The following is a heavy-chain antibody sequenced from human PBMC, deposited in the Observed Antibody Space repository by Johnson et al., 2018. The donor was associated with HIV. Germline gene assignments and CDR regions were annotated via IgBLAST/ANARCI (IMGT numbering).Heavy chain of an antibody. CDR3: ARSRRVLLGYYYDSSGGLNAFDI. V-gene: IGHV3-20*04. Sequence: EQLVESGGGVVRPGGSLRLSCAASGFTFDDYGMSWVRQTPGKGLEWVSGISWNGATPRSAASVKGRFPSSRDNAKAFLYLQMNSLRAEDTAVYYCARSRRVLLGYYYDSSGGLNAFDIWGQGTMVTVSS. CDR1: GFTFDDYG. CDR2: ISWNGATP. D-gene: IGHD3-22*01. J-gene: IGHJ3*02.